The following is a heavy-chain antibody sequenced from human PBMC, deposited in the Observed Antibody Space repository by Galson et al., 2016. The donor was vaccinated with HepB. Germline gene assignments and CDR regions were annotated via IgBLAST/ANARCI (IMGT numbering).Heavy chain of an antibody. CDR2: IYYSGST. CDR3: ARGCSGGSCYPFDS. D-gene: IGHD2-15*01. CDR1: GGSISSYN. Sequence: TLSLTCTVSGGSISSYNWNWIRQPPGKGLEWIGYIYYSGSTNYNPSLKSRVTISIDTSKKQFSLKLSSVTAADTAVYYCARGCSGGSCYPFDSWGQGTLVTVSS. V-gene: IGHV4-59*01. J-gene: IGHJ5*01.